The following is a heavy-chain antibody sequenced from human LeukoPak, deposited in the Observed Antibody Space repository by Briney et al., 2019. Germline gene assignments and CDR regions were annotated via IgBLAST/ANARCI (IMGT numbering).Heavy chain of an antibody. CDR3: ARGWAFDFAGYYFALGY. D-gene: IGHD3-22*01. V-gene: IGHV1-2*02. CDR1: GYTFTSYY. Sequence: GASVKVSCKASGYTFTSYYTHWVRQAPGQGLEWMGWINPNSGGTNYTQKFQGRVTMTRDTSISTAYMELRRLTSDDTAVYYCARGWAFDFAGYYFALGYWGQGTLVPVSS. CDR2: INPNSGGT. J-gene: IGHJ4*02.